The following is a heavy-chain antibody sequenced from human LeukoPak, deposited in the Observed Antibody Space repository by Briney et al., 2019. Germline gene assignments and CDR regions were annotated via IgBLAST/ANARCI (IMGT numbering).Heavy chain of an antibody. V-gene: IGHV4-59*13. D-gene: IGHD5-18*01. J-gene: IGHJ6*03. CDR1: GGSISSYY. CDR2: IYYSGST. Sequence: SETLSLTCTVSGGSISSYYWSWIRQPPGKGLEWIGYIYYSGSTNYNPSLKSRVTISVDTSKNQFSLKLSSVTAADTAVYYCARDRSVAAMVHPYYYYYYMDVWGKGTTVTVSS. CDR3: ARDRSVAAMVHPYYYYYYMDV.